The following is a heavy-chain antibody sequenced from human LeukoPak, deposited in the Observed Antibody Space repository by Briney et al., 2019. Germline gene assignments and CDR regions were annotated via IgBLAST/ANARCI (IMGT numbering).Heavy chain of an antibody. CDR2: IYYSGST. Sequence: SETLSLTCTVSGGSISSSSYYWGWIRQPPGKGLEWIGSIYYSGSTYYNPSLKSRVTISVDTSKNQFSLKLSSVTAADTAVYYCARGDARLPYYFDYWGQGTLVTVSS. CDR1: GGSISSSSYY. J-gene: IGHJ4*02. V-gene: IGHV4-39*07. CDR3: ARGDARLPYYFDY. D-gene: IGHD6-25*01.